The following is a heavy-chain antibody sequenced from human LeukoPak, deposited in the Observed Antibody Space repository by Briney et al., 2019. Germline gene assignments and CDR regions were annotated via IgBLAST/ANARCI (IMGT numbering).Heavy chain of an antibody. CDR1: GGTLSGYT. V-gene: IGHV1-18*01. D-gene: IGHD6-19*01. CDR3: ARDSGAVAGTFDY. CDR2: ISAYNGNT. Sequence: ASVKVSCKASGGTLSGYTFSWVRQAPGQGLEWMGWISAYNGNTNYAQKLQGRVTMTTDTSTSTAYMELRSLRSDDTAVYYCARDSGAVAGTFDYWGQGTLVTVSS. J-gene: IGHJ4*02.